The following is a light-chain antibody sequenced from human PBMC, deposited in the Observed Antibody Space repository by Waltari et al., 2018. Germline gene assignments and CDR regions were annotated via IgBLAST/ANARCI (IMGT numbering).Light chain of an antibody. Sequence: EVVLTQSPAILSLSPGERATLSCRASQSVRTFVAWYQQKPGQAPRPLNYDASNRATGIPARFSGSGSGTDFTLTISSLEPEDFAVYYCQQRSDWLTFGGGTRVEIK. CDR2: DAS. CDR1: QSVRTF. V-gene: IGKV3-11*01. CDR3: QQRSDWLT. J-gene: IGKJ4*01.